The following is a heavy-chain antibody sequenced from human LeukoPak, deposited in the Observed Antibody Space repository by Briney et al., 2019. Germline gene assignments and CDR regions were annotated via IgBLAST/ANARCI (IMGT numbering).Heavy chain of an antibody. V-gene: IGHV3-21*01. D-gene: IGHD1-14*01. CDR3: KRTLDY. Sequence: GGSLRLSCVASGFTITSYNMNWVRQAPGKGLEWVASITSGSDYIYYADSVKGRFTISRDNAKNSLYLQMNSLRAEDTAVYYCKRTLDYWGQGTLVTVSS. J-gene: IGHJ4*02. CDR1: GFTITSYN. CDR2: ITSGSDYI.